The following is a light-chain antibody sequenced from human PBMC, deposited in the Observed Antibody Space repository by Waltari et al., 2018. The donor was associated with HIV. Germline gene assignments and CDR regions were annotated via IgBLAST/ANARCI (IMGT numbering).Light chain of an antibody. CDR2: KTS. J-gene: IGKJ5*01. CDR3: QQYHSYSLT. Sequence: DIQKTQSPYTLSDYEGERNTHTCRSSQSISTWLAWYQQQPGRAPKLLIYKTSSLHSGVPSRFSGSGSGTEFSLTISSLQPDDFTTYYCQQYHSYSLTFGQGTRLEMK. CDR1: QSISTW. V-gene: IGKV1-5*03.